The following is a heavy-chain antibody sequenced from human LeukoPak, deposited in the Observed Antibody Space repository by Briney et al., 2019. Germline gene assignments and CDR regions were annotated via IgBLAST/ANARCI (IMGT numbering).Heavy chain of an antibody. CDR3: ARHDSSGYYN. V-gene: IGHV4-59*01. CDR2: LSYSGST. CDR1: GGSISSYY. D-gene: IGHD3-22*01. Sequence: PSETLSLTCSVSGGSISSYYRSWIRQPPGKGLEWIGYLSYSGSTNYSPSLKSRVTISLDTSKNQFSLKLISVTAADTAVYYCARHDSSGYYNWGQGMLVTVSS. J-gene: IGHJ4*02.